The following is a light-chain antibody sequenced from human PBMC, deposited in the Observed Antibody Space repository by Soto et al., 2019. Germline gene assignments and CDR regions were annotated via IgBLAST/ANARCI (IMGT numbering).Light chain of an antibody. CDR3: LQDYNYQLT. J-gene: IGKJ4*01. CDR1: QGIRND. V-gene: IGKV1-6*01. CDR2: ATS. Sequence: IRQTQSPSSTSPPSAGRYNTNCRASQGIRNDLIWYKQKPGKAXNXXLYATSTLESGVHSRLSGSGSDTDFNLTISSMLPEDFATYYCLQDYNYQLTFGRGTKVDI.